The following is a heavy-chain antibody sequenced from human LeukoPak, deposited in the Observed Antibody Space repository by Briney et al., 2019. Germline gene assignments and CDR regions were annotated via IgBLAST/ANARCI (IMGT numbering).Heavy chain of an antibody. CDR3: AKDGAIVGASFDY. D-gene: IGHD1-26*01. J-gene: IGHJ4*02. V-gene: IGHV3-23*01. CDR2: ISGSGGSI. Sequence: GGTLRLSCAASGFTFSSYGMSWVRQAPGKGLEWVSAISGSGGSIYYADSVKGRFTISRDNSKNTLYLQMNSLRAEDTAVYYCAKDGAIVGASFDYWGQGTLVTVSS. CDR1: GFTFSSYG.